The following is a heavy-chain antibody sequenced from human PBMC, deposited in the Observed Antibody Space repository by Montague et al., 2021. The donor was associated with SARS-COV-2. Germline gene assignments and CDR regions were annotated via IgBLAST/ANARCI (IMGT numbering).Heavy chain of an antibody. J-gene: IGHJ4*02. V-gene: IGHV3-30*04. D-gene: IGHD2-2*01. CDR3: ARDEDQVDSNYYFDY. CDR1: GFTFSSYA. Sequence: SLRLSCAASGFTFSSYAMHWVRQAPGKGLEWVAVISYDGTNKYYADSVKGRFTISRDNSKNTLYLQMNSLRAEDTAVYYCARDEDQVDSNYYFDYWGQGTLVTVSS. CDR2: ISYDGTNK.